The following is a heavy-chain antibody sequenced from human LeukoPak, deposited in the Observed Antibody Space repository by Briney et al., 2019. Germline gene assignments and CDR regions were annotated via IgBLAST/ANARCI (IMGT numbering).Heavy chain of an antibody. D-gene: IGHD3-22*01. CDR1: GFTFSSYA. Sequence: PGGSLRLSCAASGFTFSSYAMSWVRQAPGKGLEWVSAISGSGGSTYYADSVKGRFTTSRDNSKNTLYLQMNSLRAEDTAVYYCAKGPNSSGYYYADYWGQGTLVTVSS. CDR2: ISGSGGST. J-gene: IGHJ4*02. V-gene: IGHV3-23*01. CDR3: AKGPNSSGYYYADY.